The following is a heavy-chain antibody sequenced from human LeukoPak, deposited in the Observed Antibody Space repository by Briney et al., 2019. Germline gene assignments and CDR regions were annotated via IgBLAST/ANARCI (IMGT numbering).Heavy chain of an antibody. CDR2: IKQDETEK. D-gene: IGHD4-17*01. CDR3: ARDGDNDYGDFYFDY. CDR1: GFTFSNFW. Sequence: GGSLRLSCTASGFTFSNFWMGWVRQAPGKGLEWVANIKQDETEKFYLGSVKGRFTISRDNAKNSLYLQMNSLRAEDTAVYYCARDGDNDYGDFYFDYWGQGTLVTVSS. J-gene: IGHJ4*02. V-gene: IGHV3-7*01.